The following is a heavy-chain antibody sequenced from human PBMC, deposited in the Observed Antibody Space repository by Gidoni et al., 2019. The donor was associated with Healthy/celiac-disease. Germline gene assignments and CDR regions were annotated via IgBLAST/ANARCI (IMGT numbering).Heavy chain of an antibody. CDR2: IYYSGST. CDR1: GGSISSYY. D-gene: IGHD3-22*01. CDR3: ARGGQAEARRGYYYDSSGYSVDY. J-gene: IGHJ4*02. V-gene: IGHV4-59*01. Sequence: QVQLQESGPGLVKPSETLSLTCTVSGGSISSYYWSWIRQPPGKGLEWIGYIYYSGSTNYNPSLKSRVTISVDTSKNQFSLKLSSVTAADTAVYYCARGGQAEARRGYYYDSSGYSVDYWGQGTLVTVSS.